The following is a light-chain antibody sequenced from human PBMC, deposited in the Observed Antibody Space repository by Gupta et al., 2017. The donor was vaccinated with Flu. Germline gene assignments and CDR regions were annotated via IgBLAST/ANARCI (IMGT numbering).Light chain of an antibody. CDR3: YCAADKTLV. J-gene: IGLJ3*02. CDR2: KDS. CDR1: VLTKKKY. V-gene: IGLV3-27*01. Sequence: SYELTQPSSVSVSPGQTARTTCSGDVLTKKKYARWFQQKPGQAPVVLIYKDSKRPSGIPERFSGSSSGTTVTLTISGAQVEDEADYYCYCAADKTLVFGGGTKSTVL.